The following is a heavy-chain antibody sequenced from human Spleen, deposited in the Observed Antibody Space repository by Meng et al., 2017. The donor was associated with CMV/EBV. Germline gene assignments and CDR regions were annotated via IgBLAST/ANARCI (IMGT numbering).Heavy chain of an antibody. J-gene: IGHJ6*02. V-gene: IGHV3-66*02. CDR3: ARNYDFWSGSYYYYGMDV. Sequence: GGSLRLSCAASGFTFSSYAMSWVRQAPGKGLEWVSVIYSGGSTYYADSVKGRFTISRDNSKNMLYLQMNSLRAEDTAVYYCARNYDFWSGSYYYYGMDVWGQGTTVTVSS. D-gene: IGHD3-3*01. CDR1: GFTFSSYA. CDR2: IYSGGST.